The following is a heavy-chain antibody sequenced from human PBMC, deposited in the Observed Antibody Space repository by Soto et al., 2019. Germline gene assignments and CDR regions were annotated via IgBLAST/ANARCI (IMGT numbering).Heavy chain of an antibody. J-gene: IGHJ4*02. CDR1: GGSISSGGYY. D-gene: IGHD6-13*01. CDR2: IYYSGST. CDR3: ARSFGVAAAGPFDY. Sequence: SETLSLTCTVSGGSISSGGYYWSWIRQHPGKGLEWIGYIYYSGSTYYNPSLKSRVTISVDTSKNQFSLKLSSVTAADTAVYYWARSFGVAAAGPFDYWGQVTLVTVSS. V-gene: IGHV4-31*03.